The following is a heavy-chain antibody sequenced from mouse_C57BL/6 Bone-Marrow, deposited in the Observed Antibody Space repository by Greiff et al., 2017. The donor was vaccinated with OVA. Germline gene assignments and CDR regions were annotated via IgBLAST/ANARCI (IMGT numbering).Heavy chain of an antibody. CDR1: GYAFSSSW. Sequence: QVQLKESGPELVKPGASVKISCKASGYAFSSSWMNWVKQRPGKGLEWIGRIYPGDGDTNYNGKFKGKATLTADKSSSTAYMQLSSLTSEDSAVYFCAREGVITTVVAKGAWFAYWGQGTLVTVSA. V-gene: IGHV1-82*01. D-gene: IGHD1-1*01. CDR3: AREGVITTVVAKGAWFAY. CDR2: IYPGDGDT. J-gene: IGHJ3*01.